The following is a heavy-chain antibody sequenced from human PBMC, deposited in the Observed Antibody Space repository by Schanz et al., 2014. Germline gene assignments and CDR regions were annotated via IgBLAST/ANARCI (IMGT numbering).Heavy chain of an antibody. V-gene: IGHV3-23*04. CDR2: LSGSGGST. Sequence: EQLVESGGGLVKPGGSLRLSCAASGFTFRDYYMSWIRQAPGKGLEWVSALSGSGGSTYYADSVKGRFTISRDNSKNILYLQMNSLRAEDTAVYYCAKARRKSNCSGGRCFHYSYYGMDVWGQGTTVTVSS. CDR1: GFTFRDYY. D-gene: IGHD2-15*01. CDR3: AKARRKSNCSGGRCFHYSYYGMDV. J-gene: IGHJ6*02.